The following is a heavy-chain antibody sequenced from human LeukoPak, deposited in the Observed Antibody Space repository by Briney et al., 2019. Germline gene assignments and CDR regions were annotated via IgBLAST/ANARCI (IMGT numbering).Heavy chain of an antibody. CDR3: ARGRDDWYFDL. CDR2: IYYSGST. V-gene: IGHV4-39*07. Sequence: PSETLSLTCTVSGGSISSSSYYWGWIRQPPGKGLEWIGSIYYSGSTYYNPSLKSRVTISVDTSKNQFSLKLSSVTAADTAVYYCARGRDDWYFDLWGRGTLVTVSS. J-gene: IGHJ2*01. CDR1: GGSISSSSYY.